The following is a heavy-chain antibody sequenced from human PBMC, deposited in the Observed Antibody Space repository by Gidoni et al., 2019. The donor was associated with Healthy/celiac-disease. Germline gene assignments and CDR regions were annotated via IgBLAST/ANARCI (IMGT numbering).Heavy chain of an antibody. CDR3: ARDRGYYGSGSPYYFDY. D-gene: IGHD3-10*01. CDR2: IKQDGSEK. Sequence: EVQLVESGGGLVQPGGYLRLSCAASGFTFSSCWMSWVRQAPGKGMEWVANIKQDGSEKYYVDSVKGRFTISRDNAKNSLYLQMNSLRAEDTAVYYCARDRGYYGSGSPYYFDYWGQGTLVTVSS. V-gene: IGHV3-7*03. CDR1: GFTFSSCW. J-gene: IGHJ4*02.